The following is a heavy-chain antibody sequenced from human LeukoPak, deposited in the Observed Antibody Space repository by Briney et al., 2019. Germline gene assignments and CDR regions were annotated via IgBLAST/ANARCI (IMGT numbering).Heavy chain of an antibody. CDR2: IYYSGST. D-gene: IGHD2-15*01. Sequence: SETLSLTCTDSGGSISGYYWSWIRQPPGKGLEWIGYIYYSGSTNYNPSLKSRVTISVDTSKNQFSLKLSSVTAADTAVYYCARIFDGVFDYWGQGILVTVSS. CDR3: ARIFDGVFDY. CDR1: GGSISGYY. J-gene: IGHJ4*02. V-gene: IGHV4-59*01.